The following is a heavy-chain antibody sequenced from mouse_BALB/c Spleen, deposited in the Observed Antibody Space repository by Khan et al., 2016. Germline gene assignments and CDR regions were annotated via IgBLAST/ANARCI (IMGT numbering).Heavy chain of an antibody. D-gene: IGHD2-10*01. Sequence: QVTLKESGPGILQPSQTLSLTCSFSGFSLSTSNMGVGWIRQPSGKGLEWLLHILWNDSKYYNPALKSRLTVSKDTYNNQVFLKIANVVTADTATYYGASAYYGMPFAYWGQGTLVTVSA. CDR1: GFSLSTSNMG. J-gene: IGHJ3*01. CDR3: ASAYYGMPFAY. CDR2: ILWNDSK. V-gene: IGHV8-5*01.